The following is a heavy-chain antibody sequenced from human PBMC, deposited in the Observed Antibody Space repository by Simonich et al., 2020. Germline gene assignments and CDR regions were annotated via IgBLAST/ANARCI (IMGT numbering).Heavy chain of an antibody. Sequence: QVQLVQSGAEVKKPGASVKVSCKASGYTFTGYYLNWVRQDPGQGLEWKGWIKPNRGGTNYAQKFQGRGTMTRETSISTAYMELSRLRSDDTAVYYCARWPSIPASYGSGSYFDYWGQGTLVTVSS. V-gene: IGHV1-2*02. D-gene: IGHD3-10*01. CDR2: IKPNRGGT. CDR1: GYTFTGYY. CDR3: ARWPSIPASYGSGSYFDY. J-gene: IGHJ4*02.